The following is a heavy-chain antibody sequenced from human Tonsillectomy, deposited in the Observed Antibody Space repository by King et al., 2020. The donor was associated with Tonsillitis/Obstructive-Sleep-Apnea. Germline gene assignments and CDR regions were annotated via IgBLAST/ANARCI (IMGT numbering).Heavy chain of an antibody. CDR1: GYSFTSYW. D-gene: IGHD4-17*01. J-gene: IGHJ6*02. CDR2: IDPSDSYT. V-gene: IGHV5-10-1*03. Sequence: QLVQSGAEVKKPGESLRISCKGSGYSFTSYWINWVRQMPGKGLEWMGTIDPSDSYTNYSPSFQGHVTNSTDKSISTAYLQWSTLKASSIDMYYCARQYGVDSVDDYGMDVWGQGTTVTVSS. CDR3: ARQYGVDSVDDYGMDV.